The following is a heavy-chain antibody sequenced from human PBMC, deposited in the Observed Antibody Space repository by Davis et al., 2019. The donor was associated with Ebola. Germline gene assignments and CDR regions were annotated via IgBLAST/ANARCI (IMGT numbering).Heavy chain of an antibody. D-gene: IGHD3-3*01. Sequence: AVSVKVSCKASGYTFTSYDINWVRQATGQGLEWMGWINPNSGGTNYAQKLQGRVTMTTDTSTSTAYMELRSLRSEDTAVYYCAQSGYYRGYYYYGMDVWGQGTTVTVSS. CDR2: INPNSGGT. CDR1: GYTFTSYD. CDR3: AQSGYYRGYYYYGMDV. V-gene: IGHV1-18*01. J-gene: IGHJ6*02.